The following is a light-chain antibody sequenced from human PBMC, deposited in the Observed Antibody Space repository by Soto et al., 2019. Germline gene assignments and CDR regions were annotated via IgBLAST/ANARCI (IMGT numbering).Light chain of an antibody. CDR2: AAS. J-gene: IGKJ1*01. CDR3: QKYNSAPRT. V-gene: IGKV1-27*01. CDR1: QDISNY. Sequence: DIQMTQSPSSLSASVGDTVTITCRASQDISNYLAWYQQKPGEVPKLLIYAASTLHSGVPSRFSGSGSVTDFTLTIRSLQPEDVATYYYQKYNSAPRTFGQGTKVDIK.